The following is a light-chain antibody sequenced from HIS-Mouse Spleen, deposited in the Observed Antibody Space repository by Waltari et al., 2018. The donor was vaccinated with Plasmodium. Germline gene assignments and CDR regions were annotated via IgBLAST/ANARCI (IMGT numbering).Light chain of an antibody. CDR3: YSTDSSGNHRV. Sequence: SYELTQPPSVSVSPGQTARITCPGDELPKKYAYWYQQKSGQAPELVIYEDSKRPPGIPERFSGSSSGTMATLTISGAQVEDEADYYCYSTDSSGNHRVFGGGTKLTVL. V-gene: IGLV3-10*01. CDR1: ELPKKY. CDR2: EDS. J-gene: IGLJ3*02.